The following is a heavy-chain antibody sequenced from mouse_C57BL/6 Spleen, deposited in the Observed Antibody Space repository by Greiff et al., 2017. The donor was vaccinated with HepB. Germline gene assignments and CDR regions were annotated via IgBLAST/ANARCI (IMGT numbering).Heavy chain of an antibody. V-gene: IGHV1-39*01. CDR1: GYSFTDYN. CDR3: ARSRGYDYDGTGYAMDY. D-gene: IGHD2-4*01. CDR2: INPNYGTT. Sequence: VQLQQSGPELVKPGASVKISCKASGYSFTDYNINWVKQSNGKSLEWIGVINPNYGTTSYNQKFKGKATLTVDQSSSTAYMQLNSLTSEDSAVYYCARSRGYDYDGTGYAMDYWGQGTSVTVSS. J-gene: IGHJ4*01.